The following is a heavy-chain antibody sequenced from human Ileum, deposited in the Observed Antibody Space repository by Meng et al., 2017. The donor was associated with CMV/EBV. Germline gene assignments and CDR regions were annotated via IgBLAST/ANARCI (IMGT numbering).Heavy chain of an antibody. CDR2: INAGYGNT. J-gene: IGHJ5*02. D-gene: IGHD4/OR15-4a*01. CDR1: GYTFSRHD. CDR3: AKGGASPPGNWFDA. V-gene: IGHV1-3*01. Sequence: SGYTFSRHDLHWVRQAPGQRLEWMGWINAGYGNTKYSQNFQDRVTITRDTSASTVYMELSRLRSEDTAVYYCAKGGASPPGNWFDAWGQETLVTVSS.